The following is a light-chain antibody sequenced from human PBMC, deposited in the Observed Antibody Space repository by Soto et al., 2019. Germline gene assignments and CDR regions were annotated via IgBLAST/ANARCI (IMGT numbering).Light chain of an antibody. CDR3: QQYNNWPPLMCT. V-gene: IGKV3D-15*01. CDR1: QSVSSN. J-gene: IGKJ2*02. Sequence: EIVMTQSPATLSVSPGETATLSCRASQSVSSNLAWYQQTPGQAPRLLIYGASTRATGIPARFSGSGSGTEFTLTISSLQSEDFAVYYCQQYNNWPPLMCTFGQGTKLEI. CDR2: GAS.